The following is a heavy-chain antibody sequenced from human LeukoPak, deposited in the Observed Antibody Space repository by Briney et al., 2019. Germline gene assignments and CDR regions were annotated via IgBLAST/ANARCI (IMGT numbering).Heavy chain of an antibody. D-gene: IGHD3-10*01. CDR1: GGSFSGYY. J-gene: IGHJ6*02. CDR3: ARLGVRGVREFYYYYGMDV. V-gene: IGHV4-34*01. CDR2: ITHSGST. Sequence: SEALSLTCAVYGGSFSGYYWRWIRQPPGKGLEWSGEITHSGSTNYNPALKSRVTISVDTSKNQFSLKLSSVTAADTAVYYCARLGVRGVREFYYYYGMDVWGQGTTVTVSS.